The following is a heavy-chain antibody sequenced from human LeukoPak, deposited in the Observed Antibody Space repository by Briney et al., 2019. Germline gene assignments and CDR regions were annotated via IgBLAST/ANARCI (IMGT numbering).Heavy chain of an antibody. J-gene: IGHJ4*02. D-gene: IGHD1-26*01. CDR2: LSGSGGST. CDR3: AKDPLAIEWELLYWVDY. V-gene: IGHV3-23*01. Sequence: PSGGTLRLSCAASEFTFNRYGMSWVRQAPGKGLEWVSGLSGSGGSTYYADSVKGRFTISRDNSKNTLYLQMSSLRAEDTAVYYCAKDPLAIEWELLYWVDYWGQGTLVTVSS. CDR1: EFTFNRYG.